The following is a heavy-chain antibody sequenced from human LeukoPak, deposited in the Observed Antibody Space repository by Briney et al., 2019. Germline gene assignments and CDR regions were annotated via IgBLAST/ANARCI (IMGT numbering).Heavy chain of an antibody. CDR1: GFTFSSYG. CDR3: AKRYYDILTGRTSLDY. D-gene: IGHD3-9*01. CDR2: ISGSGGST. V-gene: IGHV3-23*01. Sequence: PGGSLRLSCAASGFTFSSYGMSWVRQAPGKGLEWVSAISGSGGSTYYADSVKGRFTISRDNSKNTLYLQMNSLRAEDTAVYYCAKRYYDILTGRTSLDYWGQGTLVTVSS. J-gene: IGHJ4*02.